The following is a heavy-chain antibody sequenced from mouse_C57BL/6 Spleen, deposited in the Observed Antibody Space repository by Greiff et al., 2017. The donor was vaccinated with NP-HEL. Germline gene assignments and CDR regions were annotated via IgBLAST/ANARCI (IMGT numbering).Heavy chain of an antibody. D-gene: IGHD1-1*01. CDR1: GFTFSNYW. V-gene: IGHV6-3*01. Sequence: EVKVEESGGGLVQPGGSMKLSCVASGFTFSNYWMNWVRQSPEKGLEWVAQIRLKSDNYATHYAESVKGRFTISRDDSKSSVYLQMNNLRAEDTGIYYCTGAHYYYGSSYGYWGQGTTLTVSS. CDR3: TGAHYYYGSSYGY. J-gene: IGHJ2*01. CDR2: IRLKSDNYAT.